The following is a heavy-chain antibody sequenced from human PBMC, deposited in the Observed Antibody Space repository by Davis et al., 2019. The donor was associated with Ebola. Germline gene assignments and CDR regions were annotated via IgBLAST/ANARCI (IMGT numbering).Heavy chain of an antibody. D-gene: IGHD5-12*01. CDR3: ARGRPWLWVATPVSFDS. V-gene: IGHV1-69*13. CDR1: RGTFGSYA. Sequence: SVKVSCKASRGTFGSYATSWVRQAPGQGLEWMGGVIPMFGTSKYAQKFQDRVTITADESTNTAYMELSSLSSDDTAVYYCARGRPWLWVATPVSFDSWGLGTLVIVSS. J-gene: IGHJ4*02. CDR2: VIPMFGTS.